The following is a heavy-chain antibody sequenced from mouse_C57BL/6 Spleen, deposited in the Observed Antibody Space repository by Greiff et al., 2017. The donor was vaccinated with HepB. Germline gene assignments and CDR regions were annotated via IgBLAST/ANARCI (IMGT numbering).Heavy chain of an antibody. CDR2: IDPETGGT. Sequence: VQLQQSGAELVRPGASVTLSCKASGYTFTDYEMHWVKQTPVHGLEWIGAIDPETGGTAYNQKFKGKAILTADKSSSTAYMELRSLTSEDSAVYYCTRGYYGSNAWFAYWGQGTLVTVSA. J-gene: IGHJ3*01. V-gene: IGHV1-15*01. CDR3: TRGYYGSNAWFAY. D-gene: IGHD1-1*01. CDR1: GYTFTDYE.